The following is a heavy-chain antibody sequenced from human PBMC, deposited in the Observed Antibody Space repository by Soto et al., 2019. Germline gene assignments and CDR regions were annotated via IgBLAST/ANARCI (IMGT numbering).Heavy chain of an antibody. D-gene: IGHD3-22*01. CDR2: IYPGDSDT. Sequence: GESLKISCKGSGYSFTSYWIGWVRQMPGKGLERMGIIYPGDSDTRYSPSFQGQVTISADKSISTAYLQWSSLKASDTAMYYCARLGYYYDSSGPGDYYYYGMDVWGQGSTVTVSS. CDR1: GYSFTSYW. CDR3: ARLGYYYDSSGPGDYYYYGMDV. V-gene: IGHV5-51*01. J-gene: IGHJ6*02.